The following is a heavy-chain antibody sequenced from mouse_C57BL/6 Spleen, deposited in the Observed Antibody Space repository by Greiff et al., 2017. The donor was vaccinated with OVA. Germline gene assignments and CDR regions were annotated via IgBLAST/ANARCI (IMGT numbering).Heavy chain of an antibody. V-gene: IGHV1-53*01. CDR2: INPSNGGT. D-gene: IGHD2-4*01. J-gene: IGHJ1*03. CDR3: ARGDYHWYFDV. Sequence: QVHVKQPGTELVKPGASVKLSCKASGYTFTSYWMHWVKQRPGQGLEWIGNINPSNGGTNYNEKFKSKATLTVDKSSSTAYMQLSSLTSEDSAVYYCARGDYHWYFDVWGTGTTVTVSS. CDR1: GYTFTSYW.